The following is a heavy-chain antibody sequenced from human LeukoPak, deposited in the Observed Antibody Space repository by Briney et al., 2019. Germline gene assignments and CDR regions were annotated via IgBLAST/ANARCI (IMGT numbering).Heavy chain of an antibody. CDR2: IVVGSGNT. Sequence: SVKVSCKASGFTLASSDVQWVRQARGQRLEWIGWIVVGSGNTNYAQKFQERVTITRDMSTSTAYMELSSLKSEDTAVYYCAADRGAVAGNDIWGQGTMVTVSS. D-gene: IGHD6-19*01. J-gene: IGHJ3*02. CDR1: GFTLASSD. V-gene: IGHV1-58*01. CDR3: AADRGAVAGNDI.